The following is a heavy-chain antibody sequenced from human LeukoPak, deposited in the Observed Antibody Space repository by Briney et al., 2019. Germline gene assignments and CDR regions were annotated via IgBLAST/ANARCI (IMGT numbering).Heavy chain of an antibody. Sequence: GRSLRLSCAAPGFTFSSYGMHWVRQAPGKGLEWVAVIWYDGSNKYYADSVKGRFTISRDNSKNTLYLQMNSLRAEDTAVYYCARDVSRRYDFWSGLLDYWGQGTLVTVSS. J-gene: IGHJ4*02. V-gene: IGHV3-33*01. D-gene: IGHD3-3*01. CDR3: ARDVSRRYDFWSGLLDY. CDR1: GFTFSSYG. CDR2: IWYDGSNK.